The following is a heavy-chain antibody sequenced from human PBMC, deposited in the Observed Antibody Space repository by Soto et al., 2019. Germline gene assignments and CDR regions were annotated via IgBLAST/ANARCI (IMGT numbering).Heavy chain of an antibody. V-gene: IGHV3-23*01. CDR2: ISGSGGST. J-gene: IGHJ4*02. CDR3: AKEDLERDYFDY. Sequence: GGSLRLSCAASGFTFSSYAVSWVRQAPGKGLEWVSSISGSGGSTDYAVSVKGRFTISRDNSKNTLYLQMNSLRAEDTAVYYCAKEDLERDYFDYWGQGTLVTVSS. D-gene: IGHD3-3*01. CDR1: GFTFSSYA.